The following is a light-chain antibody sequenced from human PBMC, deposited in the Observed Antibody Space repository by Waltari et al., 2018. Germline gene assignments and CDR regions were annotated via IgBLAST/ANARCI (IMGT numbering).Light chain of an antibody. CDR3: QSYDTTLSVV. CDR1: GSNIGAGYD. V-gene: IGLV1-40*01. J-gene: IGLJ3*02. Sequence: QSVLTQPPSVSGAPGQRVTISCTGSGSNIGAGYDVHWYQQLPRADPKLLIYGSTSRPLGVPDRFFGSTSGTSAFLAITGLQAEDEADYYCQSYDTTLSVVFGGGTKLTVL. CDR2: GST.